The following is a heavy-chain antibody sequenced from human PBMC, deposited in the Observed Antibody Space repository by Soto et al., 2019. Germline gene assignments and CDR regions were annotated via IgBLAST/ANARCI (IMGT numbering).Heavy chain of an antibody. V-gene: IGHV4-31*03. CDR2: IYYSGST. Sequence: SETLSLTCTVSGGSISSGGYYWSWIRQHPGKGQEWIGYIYYSGSTYYNPSLKSRVTISVDTSKKQFSLKLSSVTAADTAVYYCARVVVTARYYYYYYGMDVWGQGTTVTVSS. CDR3: ARVVVTARYYYYYYGMDV. CDR1: GGSISSGGYY. D-gene: IGHD2-21*02. J-gene: IGHJ6*02.